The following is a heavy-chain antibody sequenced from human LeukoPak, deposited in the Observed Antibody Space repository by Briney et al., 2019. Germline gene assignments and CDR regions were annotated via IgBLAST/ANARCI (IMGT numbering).Heavy chain of an antibody. CDR1: GGSISSYY. D-gene: IGHD1-14*01. CDR3: ARERGNRGYFDY. CDR2: IYYSGST. J-gene: IGHJ4*02. V-gene: IGHV4-59*01. Sequence: PSETLSLTCTVSGGSISSYYWSWLRQPPGKGLEWVGYIYYSGSTNYNPSLKRRVTISVDTSKNQFSLKLSSVTAADTAVYYCARERGNRGYFDYWGQGTLVTVSS.